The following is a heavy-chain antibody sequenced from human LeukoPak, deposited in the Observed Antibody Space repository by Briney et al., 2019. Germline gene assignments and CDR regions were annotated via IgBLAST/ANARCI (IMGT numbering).Heavy chain of an antibody. V-gene: IGHV1-2*02. Sequence: ASVKVSCKASGYTFTGYYMHWVRQAPGQGLEWMGWINPNSGGTNYAQKFQGRVTMTRDTSISTAYMELSRLRSDDTAVYYCASPGTLGYCSSTSCQPYYYYMDVWGKGPTVTVPS. J-gene: IGHJ6*03. CDR1: GYTFTGYY. CDR3: ASPGTLGYCSSTSCQPYYYYMDV. CDR2: INPNSGGT. D-gene: IGHD2-2*01.